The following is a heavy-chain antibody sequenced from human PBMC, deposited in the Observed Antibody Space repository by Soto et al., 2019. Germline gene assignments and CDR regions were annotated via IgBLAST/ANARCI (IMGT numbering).Heavy chain of an antibody. D-gene: IGHD3-3*01. CDR2: IYYSGST. Sequence: PLETLSLTCTVSGGSISSSSYYWGWIRQPPGKGLEWIGSIYYSGSTYYNPSLKSRVTISVDTSKNQFSLKLSSVTAADTAVYYCARLRYYDFWSGPNAQFDYWGQGTLVTVSS. J-gene: IGHJ4*02. V-gene: IGHV4-39*01. CDR3: ARLRYYDFWSGPNAQFDY. CDR1: GGSISSSSYY.